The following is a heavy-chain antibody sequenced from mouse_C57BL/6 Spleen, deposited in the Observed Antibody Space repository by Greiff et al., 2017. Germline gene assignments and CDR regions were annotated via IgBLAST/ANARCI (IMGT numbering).Heavy chain of an antibody. CDR3: APLMVTTGGFAY. D-gene: IGHD2-2*01. V-gene: IGHV1-52*01. CDR1: GYTFTSYW. Sequence: VQLQQPGAELVRPGSSVKLSCKASGYTFTSYWMHWVKQRPIQGLEWIGNIDPSDSETHYTQKFKDKATLTVDKSSSTAYMQLSSLTSEDSAVYYCAPLMVTTGGFAYWGQGTLVTVSA. CDR2: IDPSDSET. J-gene: IGHJ3*01.